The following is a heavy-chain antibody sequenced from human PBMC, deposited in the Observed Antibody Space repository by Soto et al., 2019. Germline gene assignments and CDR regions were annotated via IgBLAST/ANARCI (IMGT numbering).Heavy chain of an antibody. CDR3: ARGGEGGNYCDLDY. D-gene: IGHD3-10*01. Sequence: LKISCAASGFTFGDYIMHWVRQAPGKGLEWVAFILHDGNDEYYADSVKGRFTISRDNSKNTLYLQMNSLRTEDTAMYYCARGGEGGNYCDLDYWGQGTLVNVSS. V-gene: IGHV3-30*03. CDR2: ILHDGNDE. J-gene: IGHJ4*02. CDR1: GFTFGDYI.